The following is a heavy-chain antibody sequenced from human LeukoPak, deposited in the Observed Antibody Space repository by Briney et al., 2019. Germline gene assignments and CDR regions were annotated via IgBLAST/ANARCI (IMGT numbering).Heavy chain of an antibody. D-gene: IGHD3-22*01. V-gene: IGHV4-34*01. J-gene: IGHJ4*02. CDR3: ARVAFENYDSSGVYLDY. Sequence: SETLSLTCAVYGGSFSGYYWSWIRQPPGKGLEWIGEINHSGSTNYNPSLKSRVTISVDTSKNQFSLKLSSVTAADTAVYYCARVAFENYDSSGVYLDYWGQGTLVTVSS. CDR1: GGSFSGYY. CDR2: INHSGST.